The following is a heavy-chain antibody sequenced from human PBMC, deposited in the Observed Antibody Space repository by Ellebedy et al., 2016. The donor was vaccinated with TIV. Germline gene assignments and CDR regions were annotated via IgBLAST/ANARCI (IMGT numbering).Heavy chain of an antibody. CDR3: AKGSSSGFTYDRVGFEY. V-gene: IGHV3-23*01. CDR2: ISAGGDRI. Sequence: GESLKISCAASGFTFSSFAMHWVRQAPGKGLEWLSVISAGGDRIYPADSVTGRFTITRDNSKNTLYLQMDRLRAEDTAVYYCAKGSSSGFTYDRVGFEYWGQGTLVTVSS. CDR1: GFTFSSFA. D-gene: IGHD3-22*01. J-gene: IGHJ4*02.